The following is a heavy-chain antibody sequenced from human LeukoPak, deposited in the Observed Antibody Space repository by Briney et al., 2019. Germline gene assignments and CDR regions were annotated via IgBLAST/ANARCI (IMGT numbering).Heavy chain of an antibody. CDR1: GYSFTSYW. J-gene: IGHJ4*02. CDR2: IYPGDSDT. CDR3: ARLIRTSQIIVYDYFDY. D-gene: IGHD3-16*02. Sequence: GESLKISCKGSGYSFTSYWIAWVRQMPGKGLEWMGIIYPGDSDTRYSPSFQGQVTISADKSISTAYLQWRSLKASDTAMYYCARLIRTSQIIVYDYFDYWGQGTLVTVSS. V-gene: IGHV5-51*01.